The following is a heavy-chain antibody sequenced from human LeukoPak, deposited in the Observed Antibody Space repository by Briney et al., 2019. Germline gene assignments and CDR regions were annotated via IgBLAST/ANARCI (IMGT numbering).Heavy chain of an antibody. CDR2: IYYTET. CDR3: ATRKLGNDY. CDR1: GGSVSNYY. Sequence: SETLSLTCTVSGGSVSNYYWSWIRQSPGKGLEWIGSIYYTETSYNPSLKSRVTISADTSKNQFSLKLYSVTAADTAVYYCATRKLGNDYWGQGTLVTVS. D-gene: IGHD7-27*01. J-gene: IGHJ4*02. V-gene: IGHV4-59*02.